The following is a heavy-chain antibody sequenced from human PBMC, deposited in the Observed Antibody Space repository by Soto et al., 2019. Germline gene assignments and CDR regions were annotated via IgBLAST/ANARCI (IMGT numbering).Heavy chain of an antibody. CDR3: ARLQDVRFVDY. J-gene: IGHJ4*02. CDR1: GYSFSNYW. CDR2: IYPDDSDT. D-gene: IGHD4-4*01. Sequence: EVQLVQSGAEVKKPGESLKISCKGSGYSFSNYWIGWVRQMPGKGLEYMGIIYPDDSDTRYSPSFKGQDTISADKSISTAYLQWRSLKASDTAMYYCARLQDVRFVDYWGQGTLVTVSS. V-gene: IGHV5-51*03.